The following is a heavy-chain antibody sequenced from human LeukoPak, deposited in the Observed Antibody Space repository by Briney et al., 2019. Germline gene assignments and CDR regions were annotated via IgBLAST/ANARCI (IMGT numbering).Heavy chain of an antibody. Sequence: GGSLRLSCVASGFTFSSYGMNWVRQAPGKGLEWVSSISSSSSYIKYADSVKGRFTVSRDNAKKSLYLQMNNLRAEDTAVYYCAIVAGGDPFDYWGQGTLVIVSS. CDR2: ISSSSSYI. CDR1: GFTFSSYG. J-gene: IGHJ4*02. CDR3: AIVAGGDPFDY. D-gene: IGHD3-16*01. V-gene: IGHV3-21*01.